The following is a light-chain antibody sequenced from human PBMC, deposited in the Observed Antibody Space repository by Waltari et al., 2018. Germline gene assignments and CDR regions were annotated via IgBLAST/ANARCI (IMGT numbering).Light chain of an antibody. CDR2: QDN. Sequence: SYELTQPPSVSMSPGQTASITCSGDKLGDKYVCWYQKKPGQPPVLVIYQDNKRPSGIPVRFSGSNAGNTATLTISGTQALDEADYYCQAWDSSTVIFGGGTKLTVL. CDR1: KLGDKY. J-gene: IGLJ2*01. V-gene: IGLV3-1*01. CDR3: QAWDSSTVI.